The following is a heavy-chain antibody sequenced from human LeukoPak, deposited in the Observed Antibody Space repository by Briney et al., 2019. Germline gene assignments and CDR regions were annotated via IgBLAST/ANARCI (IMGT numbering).Heavy chain of an antibody. D-gene: IGHD6-6*01. J-gene: IGHJ6*03. V-gene: IGHV4-34*01. CDR3: ARVPSFQSYSSYLGCYYYYYMDV. CDR1: GGSFSGYY. Sequence: SETLSLTCAVYGGSFSGYYWSWIRQPPGKGLEWIGEINHSGSTNYNPSLKSRVTISVDTSKNQFSLKLSSVTAADTAVYYCARVPSFQSYSSYLGCYYYYYMDVWGKGTTVTVSS. CDR2: INHSGST.